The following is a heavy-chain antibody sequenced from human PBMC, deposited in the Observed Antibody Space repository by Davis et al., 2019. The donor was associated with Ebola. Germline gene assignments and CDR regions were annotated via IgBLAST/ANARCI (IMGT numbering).Heavy chain of an antibody. CDR2: ISGSGGST. V-gene: IGHV3-23*01. Sequence: GESLKISCAASGFTFSSYAMSWVRQAPGKGLEWVSAISGSGGSTYYADSVKGRFTISRDNSKNTLYLQMNSLRAEDTAVYYCAISDFWSGSYGMDVWGQGTTVTVSS. CDR1: GFTFSSYA. CDR3: AISDFWSGSYGMDV. J-gene: IGHJ6*02. D-gene: IGHD3-3*01.